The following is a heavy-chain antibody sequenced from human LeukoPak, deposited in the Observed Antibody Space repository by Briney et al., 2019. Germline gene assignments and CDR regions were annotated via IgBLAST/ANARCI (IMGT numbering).Heavy chain of an antibody. CDR3: AREGWGYSPYENAFDI. Sequence: PGGSLRLSCASSGFTFRNYSMSWVRQAPGKGLEWVSAISGSSSSTYYADSVKGRFSISRDNSKNSLYLQMNSLRAEDTAVYYCAREGWGYSPYENAFDIWGQGTTVTVSS. D-gene: IGHD5-18*01. J-gene: IGHJ3*02. CDR2: ISGSSSST. CDR1: GFTFRNYS. V-gene: IGHV3-23*01.